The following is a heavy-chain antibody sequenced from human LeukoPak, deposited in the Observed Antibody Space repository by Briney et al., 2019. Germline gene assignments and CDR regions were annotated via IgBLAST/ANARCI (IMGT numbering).Heavy chain of an antibody. CDR2: IRYDGSNK. J-gene: IGHJ4*02. CDR3: AKDRYQLLNYFDY. D-gene: IGHD2-2*01. Sequence: HPGGSLRLSCAASGFTFSSYGMHWVRQAPGKGLEWVAFIRYDGSNKYYADSVKGRFTISRDNSKNTPYLQMNSLRAEDTAVYYCAKDRYQLLNYFDYWGQGTLVTVSS. V-gene: IGHV3-30*02. CDR1: GFTFSSYG.